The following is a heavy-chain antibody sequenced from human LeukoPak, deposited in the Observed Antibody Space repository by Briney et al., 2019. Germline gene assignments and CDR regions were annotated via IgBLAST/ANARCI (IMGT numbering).Heavy chain of an antibody. D-gene: IGHD3-10*01. CDR3: ASISARGNWFDP. CDR2: IIPIFGTA. V-gene: IGHV1-69*13. J-gene: IGHJ5*02. CDR1: GGTFSSYA. Sequence: ASVKVSCKASGGTFSSYAISWVRQAPGQGLEWMGGIIPIFGTANYAQKFQGRVTITADESTSTAYMELSSLRSEDTAVYYCASISARGNWFDPWGQGTLVTVSS.